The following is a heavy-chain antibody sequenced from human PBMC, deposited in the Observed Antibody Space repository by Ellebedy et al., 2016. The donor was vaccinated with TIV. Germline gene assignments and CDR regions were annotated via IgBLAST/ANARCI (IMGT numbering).Heavy chain of an antibody. D-gene: IGHD5-24*01. Sequence: GEPLKISCEASESTFSSYGMSWVRQAPGKGLEWVSSISTTDGTHYADSVKGRFNISRDNPKNTLYLQMNSLRVEDTAVYYCATQLWNTEFWGQGTLVIVSS. CDR1: ESTFSSYG. V-gene: IGHV3-23*01. J-gene: IGHJ4*02. CDR3: ATQLWNTEF. CDR2: ISTTDGT.